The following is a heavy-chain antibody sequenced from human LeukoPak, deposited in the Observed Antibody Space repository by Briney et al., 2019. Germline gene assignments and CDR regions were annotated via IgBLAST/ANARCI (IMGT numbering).Heavy chain of an antibody. Sequence: ASVKVSCKASGYTFTSYDINWVRQATGQGLEWMGWMNPNSGNTGYAQKFQGRVTMTRNTSINTAYMELSSLRSEDTAVYYCARAMIGGGAFDIWGQGTMVTVSS. CDR3: ARAMIGGGAFDI. CDR1: GYTFTSYD. V-gene: IGHV1-8*01. J-gene: IGHJ3*02. D-gene: IGHD3-22*01. CDR2: MNPNSGNT.